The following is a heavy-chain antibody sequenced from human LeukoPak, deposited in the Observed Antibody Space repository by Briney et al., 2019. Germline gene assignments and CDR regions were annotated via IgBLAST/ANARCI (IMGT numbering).Heavy chain of an antibody. CDR1: AYSISSGYY. Sequence: SETLSLTCTVSAYSISSGYYWGWIRQPPGKGLEWIGSIYYSGSTYYNPSLKSRVTISVDTSKNQFSLKLSSVTAADTAVYYCASGEYFQHWGQGTLVTVSS. CDR3: ASGEYFQH. J-gene: IGHJ1*01. V-gene: IGHV4-38-2*02. CDR2: IYYSGST.